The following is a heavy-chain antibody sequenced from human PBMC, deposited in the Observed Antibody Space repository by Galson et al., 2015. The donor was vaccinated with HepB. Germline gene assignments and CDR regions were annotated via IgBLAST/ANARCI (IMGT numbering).Heavy chain of an antibody. Sequence: SVKVSCKASGYTFTDYYIHWVRQAPGQGLEWMGWINTNSGGTAYAQNFQGRVTMTRDTSVTTAYMELSRLRSDDTAVYYCATVRRFHDPLEHWGQGTLLTVSS. D-gene: IGHD3-3*01. CDR1: GYTFTDYY. CDR2: INTNSGGT. J-gene: IGHJ4*02. V-gene: IGHV1-2*02. CDR3: ATVRRFHDPLEH.